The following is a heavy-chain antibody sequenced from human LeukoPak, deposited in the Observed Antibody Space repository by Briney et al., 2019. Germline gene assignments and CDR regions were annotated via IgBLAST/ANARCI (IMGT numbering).Heavy chain of an antibody. CDR2: ISVSVSSK. CDR1: GFTFSDYY. CDR3: ARDKQLDWAHYYYYYMDV. V-gene: IGHV3-11*04. J-gene: IGHJ6*03. Sequence: GGSLRLSCAASGFTFSDYYMSRIRQAPGKGLEWVSYISVSVSSKYYADSVKGRFTISRDNSKNTLYLQMNSLRAEDTAVYYCARDKQLDWAHYYYYYMDVWGKGTTVTVSS. D-gene: IGHD1-1*01.